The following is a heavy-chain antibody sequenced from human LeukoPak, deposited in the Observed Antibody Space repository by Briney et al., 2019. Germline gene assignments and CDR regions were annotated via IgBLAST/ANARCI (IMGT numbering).Heavy chain of an antibody. CDR1: GFTFSSYA. CDR2: ISGSGVTT. J-gene: IGHJ1*01. Sequence: GGSLRLSCVASGFTFSSYAMSWVRQAPGKGLEWVSAISGSGVTTHYAGSVKGRFSISRDNSKNTLYLQMNSLGAEDTALYYCAKKVVVGATSPYSDFQDWGQGILVTVSS. D-gene: IGHD1-26*01. CDR3: AKKVVVGATSPYSDFQD. V-gene: IGHV3-23*01.